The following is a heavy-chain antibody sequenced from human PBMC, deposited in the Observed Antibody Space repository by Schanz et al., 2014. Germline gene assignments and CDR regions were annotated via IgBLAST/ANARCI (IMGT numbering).Heavy chain of an antibody. J-gene: IGHJ4*02. D-gene: IGHD3-16*01. CDR1: GFTFSSYG. Sequence: EVQLVESGGGLVKPGGSLRLSCAASGFTFSSYGMNWVRQAPGKGLEWVSYISSSSSYIYYADSMKGRFTISRDNAKNSLYLQKNSLRAEDTAVYYCARDYAGFDCWGQGTLVTVSS. CDR2: ISSSSSYI. CDR3: ARDYAGFDC. V-gene: IGHV3-21*01.